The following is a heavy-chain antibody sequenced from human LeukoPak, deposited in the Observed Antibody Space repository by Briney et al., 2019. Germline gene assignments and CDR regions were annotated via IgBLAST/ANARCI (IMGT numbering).Heavy chain of an antibody. D-gene: IGHD6-13*01. J-gene: IGHJ6*03. CDR3: ARGLIGSSWYDYYYYMDV. V-gene: IGHV3-48*01. CDR2: ISSSSSTI. CDR1: GFTFSSYS. Sequence: GGSLRLSCAASGFTFSSYSMNWVRQAPGKGLEWVSYISSSSSTIYYADSVKGRFTISRDNAKNSLYLQMNSLRAEDTALYYCARGLIGSSWYDYYYYMDVWGKGTTVTVSS.